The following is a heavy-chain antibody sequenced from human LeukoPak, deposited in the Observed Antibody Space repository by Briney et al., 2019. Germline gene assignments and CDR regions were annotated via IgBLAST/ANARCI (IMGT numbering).Heavy chain of an antibody. CDR1: GYTFTSYA. J-gene: IGHJ1*01. CDR3: ARVTVTTWAEYFQH. CDR2: INTNTGNP. D-gene: IGHD4-17*01. Sequence: GASVKVSCKASGYTFTSYAMNWVRQAPGQGLEWMGWINTNTGNPTYAQGFTGRFVFSLDTSVSTAYLQISSLKAEDTAVYYCARVTVTTWAEYFQHWGQGTLVTVSS. V-gene: IGHV7-4-1*02.